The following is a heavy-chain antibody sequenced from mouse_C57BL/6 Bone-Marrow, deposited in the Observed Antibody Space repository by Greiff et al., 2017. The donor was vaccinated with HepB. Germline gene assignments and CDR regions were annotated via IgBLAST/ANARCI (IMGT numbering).Heavy chain of an antibody. Sequence: VQLQESGAELVRPGTSVKVSCKASGYAFTNYLIEWEKQRPGQGLEWIGVINPGSGGTNYNEKFKGKATLTADKSSSTAYMQLSSLTSEDSAVYFCARSDYDGRGYYYAMDYWGQGTSVTVSS. J-gene: IGHJ4*01. CDR2: INPGSGGT. D-gene: IGHD2-4*01. CDR3: ARSDYDGRGYYYAMDY. V-gene: IGHV1-54*01. CDR1: GYAFTNYL.